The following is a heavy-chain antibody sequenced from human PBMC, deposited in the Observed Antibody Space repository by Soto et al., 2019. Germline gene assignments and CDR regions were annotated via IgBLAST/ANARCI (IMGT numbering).Heavy chain of an antibody. CDR3: ARAYYDFWSGSETRIPYLDY. CDR2: INAGNGNT. V-gene: IGHV1-3*01. CDR1: GYTFTSYA. Sequence: GASVKVSCKASGYTFTSYAMHWVRQAPGQRLEWMGWINAGNGNTKYSQKFQGRVTITRDTSASTAYMELSSLRSEDTAVYYCARAYYDFWSGSETRIPYLDYWGQGTLVTVSS. D-gene: IGHD3-3*01. J-gene: IGHJ4*02.